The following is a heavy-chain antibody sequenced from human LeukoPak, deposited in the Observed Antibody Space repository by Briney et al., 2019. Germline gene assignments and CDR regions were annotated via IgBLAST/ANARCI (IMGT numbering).Heavy chain of an antibody. J-gene: IGHJ4*02. CDR2: IYYSGST. CDR1: GGSISSSSYC. Sequence: PSETLSLTCTVSGGSISSSSYCWGWIRQPPGKGLEWIGSIYYSGSTYYNPSLKSRVTISVDTSKNQFSLKLSSVTAADTAVYYCARHVPNTVTRRRAFDYWGQGTLVTVSS. D-gene: IGHD4-17*01. V-gene: IGHV4-39*01. CDR3: ARHVPNTVTRRRAFDY.